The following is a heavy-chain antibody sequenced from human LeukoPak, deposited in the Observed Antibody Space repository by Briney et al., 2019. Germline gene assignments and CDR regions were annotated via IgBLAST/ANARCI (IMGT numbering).Heavy chain of an antibody. CDR1: GYTFTSYG. CDR2: ISAYNGNT. V-gene: IGHV1-18*04. Sequence: ASVKVSCKASGYTFTSYGISWVRQAPGQGLEWMGWISAYNGNTNYAQKLQGRVTMTTDISTSTAYMELRSLRSGDTAVYYCARDQGYYGSGTVDYWGQGTLVTVSS. CDR3: ARDQGYYGSGTVDY. D-gene: IGHD3-10*01. J-gene: IGHJ4*02.